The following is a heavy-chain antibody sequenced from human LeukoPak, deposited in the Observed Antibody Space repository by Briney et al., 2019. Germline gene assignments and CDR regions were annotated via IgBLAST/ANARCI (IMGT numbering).Heavy chain of an antibody. D-gene: IGHD6-13*01. CDR3: ARAYSSSWSPLGY. J-gene: IGHJ4*02. Sequence: SVKVSCKASGGTFSSYTISWVRQAPGQGLEWMGRIIPILGIANYAQKFQGRVTITAYKSTSTAYMELSSLRSEDTAVYYCARAYSSSWSPLGYWGKGTLVTVSS. CDR2: IIPILGIA. CDR1: GGTFSSYT. V-gene: IGHV1-69*02.